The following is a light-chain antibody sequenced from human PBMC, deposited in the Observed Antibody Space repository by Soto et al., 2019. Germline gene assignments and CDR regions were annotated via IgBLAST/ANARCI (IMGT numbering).Light chain of an antibody. V-gene: IGLV2-11*01. CDR3: CSYAVTSPYL. J-gene: IGLJ1*01. Sequence: QSALTQPRSVSGSPGQSVTISCTGTSSDVGGYNYVSWYQQHPGKAPKLMVYDVTERPSGVPDRFSGSKSGNTASLTISGLRAEDEADYYCCSYAVTSPYLFGTGTKSPS. CDR2: DVT. CDR1: SSDVGGYNY.